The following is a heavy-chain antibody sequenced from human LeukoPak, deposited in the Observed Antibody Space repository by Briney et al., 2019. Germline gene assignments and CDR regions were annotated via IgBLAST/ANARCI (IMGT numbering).Heavy chain of an antibody. CDR1: GFTFSTYW. V-gene: IGHV3-7*01. Sequence: GGSLRLSCAASGFTFSTYWMSWVRQAPGKGLEWVANINQDGSEEYYVDSVKGRFTISRDNSKNTLYLQMNSLRAEDTAVYYCAKESSTAMVNHWGQGTLVTVSS. CDR3: AKESSTAMVNH. CDR2: INQDGSEE. J-gene: IGHJ5*02. D-gene: IGHD5-18*01.